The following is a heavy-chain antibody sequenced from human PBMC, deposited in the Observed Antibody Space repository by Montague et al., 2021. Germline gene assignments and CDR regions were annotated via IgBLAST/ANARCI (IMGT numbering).Heavy chain of an antibody. V-gene: IGHV4-59*01. CDR2: IHYSGTT. Sequence: SETLSLTCVVSGASINSYYWSWIRQPPGKGLECTGYIHYSGTTNYNPSLKSRVTLSVDTSKNQISLKLSHVTAADTAVYYCARDFRVGTYLDYLGQGTLVTVSS. CDR1: GASINSYY. J-gene: IGHJ4*02. CDR3: ARDFRVGTYLDY. D-gene: IGHD1-26*01.